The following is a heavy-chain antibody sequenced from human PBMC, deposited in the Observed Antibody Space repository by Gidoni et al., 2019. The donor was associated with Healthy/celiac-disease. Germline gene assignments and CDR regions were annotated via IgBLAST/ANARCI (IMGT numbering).Heavy chain of an antibody. CDR2: ISWNSGSI. D-gene: IGHD3-3*01. V-gene: IGHV3-9*01. Sequence: EVQLVESGGGLVQPGRSLRLSCAASGFTFDDYAMHWVRQAPGKGLEWVSGISWNSGSIGYADSVKGRFTISRDNAKNSLYLQMNSLRAEDTALYYCAKGSSGITIFGVVINWFDPWGQGTLVTVSS. CDR1: GFTFDDYA. CDR3: AKGSSGITIFGVVINWFDP. J-gene: IGHJ5*02.